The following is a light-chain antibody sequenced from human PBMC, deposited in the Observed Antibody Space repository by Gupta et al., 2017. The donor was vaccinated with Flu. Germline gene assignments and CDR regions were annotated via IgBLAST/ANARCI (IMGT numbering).Light chain of an antibody. V-gene: IGKV3-11*01. CDR1: QSVSNY. J-gene: IGKJ1*01. CDR3: QQRSNWLET. CDR2: DAS. Sequence: DIVLTQSPSTLSLSPGEAATLSCRTSQSVSNYLACYQKQPGQAPRLLIYDASKRATGIPVRFSGSGSGTDFTLTISSLEADDLAVYCCQQRSNWLETFGQGTKVEIK.